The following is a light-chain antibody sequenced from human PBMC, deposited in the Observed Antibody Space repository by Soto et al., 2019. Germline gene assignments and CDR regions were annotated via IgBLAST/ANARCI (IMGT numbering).Light chain of an antibody. J-gene: IGKJ5*01. CDR2: AVS. V-gene: IGKV1-33*01. CDR3: QQHAGRPTMT. CDR1: QDIDNS. Sequence: IQLTQSPSSLSASVGETVPITCRASQDIDNSLNWYQHKPGKAPKLLAYAVSLLDTRVTSRFSGRGSGTVFSLTINSLQSDDFATFYCQQHAGRPTMTFGQGIRLDSK.